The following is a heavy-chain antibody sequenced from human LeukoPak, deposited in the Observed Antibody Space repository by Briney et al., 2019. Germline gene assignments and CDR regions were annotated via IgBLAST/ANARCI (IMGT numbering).Heavy chain of an antibody. CDR2: YDPEDGET. V-gene: IGHV1-24*01. D-gene: IGHD5/OR15-5a*01. Sequence: GASVKVSCKVSGHILSELSIHWVRKAPGKGLEWMGGYDPEDGETIYAQKFQGRVTMTEDTSTDTAYMELSSLRSEDTSVYYCATEVSVVSKYFDNWGQGTLVTVSS. CDR1: GHILSELS. J-gene: IGHJ4*02. CDR3: ATEVSVVSKYFDN.